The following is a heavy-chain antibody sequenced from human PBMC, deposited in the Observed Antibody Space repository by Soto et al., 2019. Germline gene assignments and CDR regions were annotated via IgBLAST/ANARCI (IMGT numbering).Heavy chain of an antibody. J-gene: IGHJ6*02. V-gene: IGHV3-49*04. CDR3: TGDLSYYYGMDV. D-gene: IGHD3-16*01. Sequence: GGSLRLSGTASGFTFGDYAMSWVRQAPGKGLEWVGFIRSKAYGGTTEYAASVKGRFTISRDDSKSIAYLQMNSLTPEDTAVYYCTGDLSYYYGMDVWGQGTTVTVSS. CDR1: GFTFGDYA. CDR2: IRSKAYGGTT.